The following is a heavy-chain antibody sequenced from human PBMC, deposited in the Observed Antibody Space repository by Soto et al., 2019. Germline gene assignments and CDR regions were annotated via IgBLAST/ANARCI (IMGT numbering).Heavy chain of an antibody. Sequence: EVQLVESGGGLVEPGGSLRLSCAASGFTFNYAWMSWVRQAPGRGLEWFGRIKDKTEGVTIDYAAPVKGRFTISRDYSKNTVYLKMNSLKTEDTAVYYCVTDCGYNFGYWFDPWCQVTLVTVSS. J-gene: IGHJ5*02. CDR1: GFTFNYAW. CDR2: IKDKTEGVTI. D-gene: IGHD5-18*01. V-gene: IGHV3-15*01. CDR3: VTDCGYNFGYWFDP.